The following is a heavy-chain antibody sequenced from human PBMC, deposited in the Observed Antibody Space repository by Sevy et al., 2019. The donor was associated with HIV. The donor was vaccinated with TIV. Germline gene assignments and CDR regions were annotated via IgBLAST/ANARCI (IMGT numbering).Heavy chain of an antibody. D-gene: IGHD2-2*01. Sequence: GGSLRLSCAASGFTFSSYGMHWVRQAPGKGLEWVAVIWNDGSNQYYADSVEGRFTVSRDNSTNTLYLQMNSLRAEDTAVYYCASAPGYCTSTNCYDWFDPWGHGTLVTVSS. CDR1: GFTFSSYG. V-gene: IGHV3-33*01. CDR2: IWNDGSNQ. CDR3: ASAPGYCTSTNCYDWFDP. J-gene: IGHJ5*02.